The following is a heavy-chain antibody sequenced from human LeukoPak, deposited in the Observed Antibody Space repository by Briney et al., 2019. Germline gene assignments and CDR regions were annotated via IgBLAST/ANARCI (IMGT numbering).Heavy chain of an antibody. CDR1: GFTFSSYW. V-gene: IGHV3-7*01. Sequence: GGSLRLSCAASGFTFSSYWMNWVRQAPGKGLEWVANINRDGSKKYYMDSVKGRFTISRDNAKNSLYLQMNSLRAEDAAVYYCVREIFGLDYWGQGTLVTVSS. CDR3: VREIFGLDY. J-gene: IGHJ4*02. D-gene: IGHD3-10*01. CDR2: INRDGSKK.